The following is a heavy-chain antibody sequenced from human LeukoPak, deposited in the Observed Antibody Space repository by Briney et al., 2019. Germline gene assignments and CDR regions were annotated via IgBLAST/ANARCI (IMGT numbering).Heavy chain of an antibody. D-gene: IGHD1-26*01. V-gene: IGHV3-30*18. J-gene: IGHJ4*02. Sequence: GRSLRLSCAASGLTFSSYGMHWVRQAPGKGLVWEAVISYDGSDKYYADSVKGRFTISRDNSKNTLYLQMNSLRAEDTAVYYCAKDGRYSPYSGSYYDTRANDYWGQGTLVTVSS. CDR1: GLTFSSYG. CDR3: AKDGRYSPYSGSYYDTRANDY. CDR2: ISYDGSDK.